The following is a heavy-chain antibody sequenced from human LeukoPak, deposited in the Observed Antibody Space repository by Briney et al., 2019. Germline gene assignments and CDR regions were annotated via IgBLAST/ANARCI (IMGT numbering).Heavy chain of an antibody. CDR2: IFHTGIT. J-gene: IGHJ4*02. V-gene: IGHV4-38-2*02. CDR3: ARTSGNYAY. CDR1: GFSITSGYY. Sequence: SETLSLTCTVSGFSITSGYYWGWIRQPPGSGLEWLGSIFHTGITYYNPSLKSRVTISVDTSKNQFSLKLSSVTAADTAVYYCARTSGNYAYWGQGTLVTVSS. D-gene: IGHD1-26*01.